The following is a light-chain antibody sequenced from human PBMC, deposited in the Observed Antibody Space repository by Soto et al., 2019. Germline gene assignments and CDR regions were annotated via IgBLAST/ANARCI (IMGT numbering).Light chain of an antibody. V-gene: IGLV2-23*02. Sequence: QSALTQPASVSGSPGQSITISCTGTSSDVGSYNLVSWYQQHPGKAPKLMIYEVTNRPSGVSSRFSGSRSGNTASLTISGLQAEDEADYYCCSYAGTSTVVVFGGGTKVTVL. CDR3: CSYAGTSTVVV. CDR2: EVT. J-gene: IGLJ2*01. CDR1: SSDVGSYNL.